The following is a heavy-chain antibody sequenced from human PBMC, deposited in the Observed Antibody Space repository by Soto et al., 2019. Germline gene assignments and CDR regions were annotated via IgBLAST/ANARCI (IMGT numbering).Heavy chain of an antibody. V-gene: IGHV3-23*01. J-gene: IGHJ4*02. CDR1: GFTFSSYA. CDR3: AEPIRFLEWLLPDY. D-gene: IGHD3-3*01. Sequence: EVQLLESGGGLVQPGGSLRLSCAASGFTFSSYAMSWVRQAPGKGLEWVSAISGSGGSTYYADSVKGRFTISRDNSKNPLYLQMNCLRAEDTAEYYCAEPIRFLEWLLPDYWGQGTLVTVSS. CDR2: ISGSGGST.